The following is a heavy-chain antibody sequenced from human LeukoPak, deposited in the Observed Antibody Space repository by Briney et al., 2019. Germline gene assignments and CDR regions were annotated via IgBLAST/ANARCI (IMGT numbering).Heavy chain of an antibody. Sequence: ASVKVSCKASGYTFTIYAINWVRQATRHGLEWLGWMKPNSGNTGYAQKFQGRVTITRNTSISTAYMELSSLRSEDTAVYYCARGFSSSWYGYYYYYYMDVWGKGTPVTVSS. V-gene: IGHV1-8*03. CDR3: ARGFSSSWYGYYYYYYMDV. CDR1: GYTFTIYA. J-gene: IGHJ6*03. CDR2: MKPNSGNT. D-gene: IGHD6-13*01.